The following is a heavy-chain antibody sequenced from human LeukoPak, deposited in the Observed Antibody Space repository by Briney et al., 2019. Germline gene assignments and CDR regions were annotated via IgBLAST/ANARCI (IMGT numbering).Heavy chain of an antibody. V-gene: IGHV3-7*01. CDR1: GFTLSSYW. D-gene: IGHD6-13*01. Sequence: PGGSLRLSCAASGFTLSSYWMSWVRQAPGKGLEWVANIKQDGSAIYCVDSVKGRFTISRDNAKNSLYLQMNSLRAEDTAVYYCARCGVGVAAAAANCWGQGTLLTVSS. CDR3: ARCGVGVAAAAANC. CDR2: IKQDGSAI. J-gene: IGHJ4*02.